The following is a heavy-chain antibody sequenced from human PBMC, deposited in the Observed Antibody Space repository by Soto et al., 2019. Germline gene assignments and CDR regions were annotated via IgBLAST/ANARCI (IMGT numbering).Heavy chain of an antibody. Sequence: GASVKVSCKASGYTFTSYGISWVRQAPGQGLEWMGWISAYNGNTNYAQKLQGRVTMTTDTSTSTAYMELRSLRSDDTAVYYCARDAKSDSTGPDAFDIWGQGTMVTVSS. V-gene: IGHV1-18*01. CDR1: GYTFTSYG. CDR2: ISAYNGNT. D-gene: IGHD3-22*01. J-gene: IGHJ3*02. CDR3: ARDAKSDSTGPDAFDI.